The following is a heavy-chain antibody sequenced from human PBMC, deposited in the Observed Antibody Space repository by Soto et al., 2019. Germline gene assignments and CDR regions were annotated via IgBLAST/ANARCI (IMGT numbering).Heavy chain of an antibody. V-gene: IGHV3-48*01. Sequence: GGSLRLSCAASGFTFSNFGMNWVRQTPGKGLEWVSYISIRSTNIHYADSVKGRFTISRDNAKNSLYLQMNSLGAEDTAVYYCARGAAGNAYFWGQGIPVTVSS. CDR3: ARGAAGNAYF. CDR1: GFTFSNFG. J-gene: IGHJ4*02. D-gene: IGHD6-13*01. CDR2: ISIRSTNI.